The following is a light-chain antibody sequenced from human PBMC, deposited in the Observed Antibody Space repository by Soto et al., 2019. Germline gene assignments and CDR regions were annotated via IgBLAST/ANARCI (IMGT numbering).Light chain of an antibody. CDR3: QQYYSLPLT. Sequence: DIVMTQSPESLAVSLGERATINCKSSPSVFYSSNNKNYLTWYQQKPGQPPKLLIHWASTRESGVPDRFSGSGSETDFTLTISSLQAEDVAVYYCQQYYSLPLTFGGGTKVEIK. V-gene: IGKV4-1*01. CDR1: PSVFYSSNNKNY. J-gene: IGKJ4*01. CDR2: WAS.